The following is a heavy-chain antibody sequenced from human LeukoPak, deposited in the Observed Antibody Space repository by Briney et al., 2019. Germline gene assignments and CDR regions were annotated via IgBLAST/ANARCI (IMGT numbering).Heavy chain of an antibody. V-gene: IGHV1-58*02. J-gene: IGHJ4*02. CDR3: ARGDHYDSSGYYF. Sequence: SVKVSCKASGFTFTSSAMQWVRQARGQRLEWIGWIVVGSGNTNYAQKFQERVTITRDMSTSTAYMELSSLRSEDTAVYCCARGDHYDSSGYYFWGQGTLVTVSS. D-gene: IGHD3-22*01. CDR2: IVVGSGNT. CDR1: GFTFTSSA.